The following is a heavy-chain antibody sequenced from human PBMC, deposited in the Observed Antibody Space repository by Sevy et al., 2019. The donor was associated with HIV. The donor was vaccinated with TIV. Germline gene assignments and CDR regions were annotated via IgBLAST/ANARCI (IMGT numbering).Heavy chain of an antibody. CDR1: GFTFSSYA. CDR2: ISSNGGST. CDR3: VKYLRGSYHYYGMDV. Sequence: GGSLRLSCSASGFTFSSYAMHWVRQAPGKGLEYVSAISSNGGSTYYADSVKGRFTISRDNSKNTLYLQMSSLRAEDTAVYYCVKYLRGSYHYYGMDVWGQGTTVTVSS. J-gene: IGHJ6*02. V-gene: IGHV3-64D*06.